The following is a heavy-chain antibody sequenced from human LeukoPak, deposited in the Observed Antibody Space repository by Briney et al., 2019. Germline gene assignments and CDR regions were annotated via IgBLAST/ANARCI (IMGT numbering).Heavy chain of an antibody. V-gene: IGHV1-69*13. Sequence: SVKVSCKASGGTFSSYAISWVRQAPGQGLEWMGGIIPIFGTANYAQKFQGRVTITADESTSTAYMELSSLRSEDTAVYYCARDEDGSGYDSGYWGQGTLVTVSS. J-gene: IGHJ4*02. D-gene: IGHD5-12*01. CDR3: ARDEDGSGYDSGY. CDR1: GGTFSSYA. CDR2: IIPIFGTA.